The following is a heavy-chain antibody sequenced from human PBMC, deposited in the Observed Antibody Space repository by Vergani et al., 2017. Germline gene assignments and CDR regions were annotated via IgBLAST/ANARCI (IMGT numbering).Heavy chain of an antibody. D-gene: IGHD3-10*01. CDR2: INPNSGGT. CDR1: GYTFTDYY. Sequence: QVQLVQSGAEVKKPGASVKVSCKASGYTFTDYYIHWVRQAPGQGLEWMGWINPNSGGTNYAQKFQGRVTMTRDTTISTAYMELGRLRSDDTAVYYCAIGVTARIPMVRGVIWWFDPWGQGTLVTVSP. V-gene: IGHV1-2*02. CDR3: AIGVTARIPMVRGVIWWFDP. J-gene: IGHJ5*02.